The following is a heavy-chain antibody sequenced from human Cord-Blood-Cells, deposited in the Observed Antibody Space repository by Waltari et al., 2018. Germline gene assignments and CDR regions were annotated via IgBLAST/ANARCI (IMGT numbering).Heavy chain of an antibody. J-gene: IGHJ4*02. CDR1: GGSFSGYY. Sequence: QVQLQQWGAGLLKPSETLSLTCAVYGGSFSGYYWSWIRQPPGKGLEWIGENNHSGSTNYNPSLKSRVTISVDTSKNQFSLKLSSVTAADTAVYYCARGASGWYKDFDYWGQGTLVTVSS. CDR2: NNHSGST. D-gene: IGHD6-19*01. CDR3: ARGASGWYKDFDY. V-gene: IGHV4-34*01.